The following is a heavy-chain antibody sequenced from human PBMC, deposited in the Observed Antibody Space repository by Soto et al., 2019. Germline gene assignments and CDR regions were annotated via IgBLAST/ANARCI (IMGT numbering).Heavy chain of an antibody. Sequence: PSETLSLTCNVSSGSISRGPYYWSWIRQHPGGGLEWIGYIYYTGSAYYNPSLESRVTMAIDTSKSHFSLKLISVTAADTAVYYCARGTMVRGVTHFDIWGLGTMVTVSS. V-gene: IGHV4-31*03. D-gene: IGHD3-10*01. J-gene: IGHJ3*02. CDR3: ARGTMVRGVTHFDI. CDR1: SGSISRGPYY. CDR2: IYYTGSA.